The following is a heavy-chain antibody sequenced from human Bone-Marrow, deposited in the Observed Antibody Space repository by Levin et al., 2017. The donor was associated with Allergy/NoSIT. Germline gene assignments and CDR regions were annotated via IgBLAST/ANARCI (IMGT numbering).Heavy chain of an antibody. Sequence: PGGSLRLSCAASGFTFSTYWMHWVRQAPGKGLVWVSRIQSNGKTNYVDSVKGRFTISRDNAKNTLYLQMNSLTVEDTAVYYCARDRFYSDSGSNFSWFDPWGQGTLVTVSS. CDR1: GFTFSTYW. D-gene: IGHD3-10*01. CDR2: IQSNGKT. V-gene: IGHV3-74*01. CDR3: ARDRFYSDSGSNFSWFDP. J-gene: IGHJ5*02.